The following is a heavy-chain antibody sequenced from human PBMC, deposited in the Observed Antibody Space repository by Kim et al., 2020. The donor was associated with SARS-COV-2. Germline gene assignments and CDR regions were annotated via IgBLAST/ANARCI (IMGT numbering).Heavy chain of an antibody. CDR1: GGSISSSSYY. J-gene: IGHJ6*03. CDR2: IYYSGST. D-gene: IGHD3-3*01. CDR3: ASTPYYDFWSGYVTYYYYYMDV. Sequence: SETLSLTCTVSGGSISSSSYYWGWIRQPPGKGLEWIGSIYYSGSTYYNPSLKSRVTISVDTSKNQFSLKLSSVTAADTALYYCASTPYYDFWSGYVTYYYYYMDVWGKGTPVTVSS. V-gene: IGHV4-39*01.